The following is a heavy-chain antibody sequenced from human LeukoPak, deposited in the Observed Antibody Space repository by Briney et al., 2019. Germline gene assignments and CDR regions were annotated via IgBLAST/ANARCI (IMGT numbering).Heavy chain of an antibody. CDR1: GYTFTSYG. V-gene: IGHV1-18*01. CDR3: ARAQYYFGSGSYYNTWFDP. D-gene: IGHD3-10*01. CDR2: ISAYNGNT. J-gene: IGHJ5*02. Sequence: GASVKVSCKASGYTFTSYGITWVRQAPGQGLEWMGWISAYNGNTNYAQKLQGRVTMTTDTSTSTAYMELRSLRSDDTAVYYCARAQYYFGSGSYYNTWFDPWGQGTLVTVSS.